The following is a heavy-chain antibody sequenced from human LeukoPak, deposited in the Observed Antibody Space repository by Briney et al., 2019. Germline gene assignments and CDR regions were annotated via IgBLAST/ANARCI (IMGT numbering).Heavy chain of an antibody. D-gene: IGHD3-22*01. CDR2: ISSSSSYI. J-gene: IGHJ4*02. Sequence: GGSLRLSCAATGSTFSSYSMNWVRQAPGKGLEWVSSISSSSSYIYYADSVKGRFTISRDNAKNSLYLQMNSLRAEDTAVYYCARDAGGYYYDRSGLSFDYWGQGTLVTVSS. CDR1: GSTFSSYS. V-gene: IGHV3-21*01. CDR3: ARDAGGYYYDRSGLSFDY.